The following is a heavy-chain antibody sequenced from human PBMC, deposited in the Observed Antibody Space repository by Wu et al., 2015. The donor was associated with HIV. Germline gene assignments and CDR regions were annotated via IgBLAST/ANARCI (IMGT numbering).Heavy chain of an antibody. CDR2: MNPNSGGT. Sequence: QVQLVQSGAEVKKPGASVKVSCRASGYTFSDYYINWVRQAPGQGLEWMGWMNPNSGGTNYAQKFQGRVTMTRDTSITTAYMELSRLRSDDTALYYCAREDYYDSDDAFDIWGQGTVVTVSS. J-gene: IGHJ3*02. CDR3: AREDYYDSDDAFDI. D-gene: IGHD3-22*01. V-gene: IGHV1-2*02. CDR1: GYTFSDYY.